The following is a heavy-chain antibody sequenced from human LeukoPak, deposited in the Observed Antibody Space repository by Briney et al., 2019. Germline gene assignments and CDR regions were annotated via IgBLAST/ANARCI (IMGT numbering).Heavy chain of an antibody. CDR2: INPTGSST. V-gene: IGHV1-46*01. J-gene: IGHJ6*03. Sequence: ASVKVSCKASGYSFTSHYMHWVRQAPGQGLEWLGLINPTGSSTLYAQKFQGRVTMTRDMSTTTDYMELSSLRSDDTAVYYCARGARIAGGYCGGDCYSLGGYYYYYYYMDVWGKGTTVTISS. CDR1: GYSFTSHY. CDR3: ARGARIAGGYCGGDCYSLGGYYYYYYYMDV. D-gene: IGHD2-21*02.